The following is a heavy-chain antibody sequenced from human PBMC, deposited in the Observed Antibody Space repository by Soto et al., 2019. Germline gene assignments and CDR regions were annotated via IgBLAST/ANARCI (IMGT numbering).Heavy chain of an antibody. V-gene: IGHV3-30-3*01. CDR1: GFTFSTYA. Sequence: QVQVVESGGGVVQPGRSLRLSCAASGFTFSTYAMHWVRQAPGKGREWVALISYDGSNKNYAYSVKGRFTISRDNSKNTLYLEMNSLGAEDTAVYYCARGWHHFDYWGQGTLVTVSS. CDR2: ISYDGSNK. CDR3: ARGWHHFDY. D-gene: IGHD2-15*01. J-gene: IGHJ4*02.